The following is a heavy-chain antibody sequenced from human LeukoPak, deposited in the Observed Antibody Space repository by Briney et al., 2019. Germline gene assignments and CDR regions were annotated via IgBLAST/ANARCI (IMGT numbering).Heavy chain of an antibody. CDR3: ARRSSSSWSAFDI. J-gene: IGHJ3*02. CDR2: TYHSGTT. V-gene: IGHV4-39*01. CDR1: GGSISSSTSSYY. Sequence: SETLSLTCIVSGGSISSSTSSYYCGWIRQPPGKGLEWIGGTYHSGTTYYNPSLKSRVTISVDTSKDQFSLKLSSVTAADTAVYYCARRSSSSWSAFDIWGQGTMVTVSS. D-gene: IGHD6-13*01.